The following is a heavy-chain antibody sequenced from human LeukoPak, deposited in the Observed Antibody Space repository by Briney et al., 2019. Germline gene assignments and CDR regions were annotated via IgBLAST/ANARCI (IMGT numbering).Heavy chain of an antibody. Sequence: PSETLSLTCTVSGDSIKNYYWSWIRQSPGKGLEWIGYIYHSGNTNYNPSLKSRLTMSIDTSKTQFSLNLNSVTAADTAVYYCARGNYGSGSYYVVDFDYWGQGTLVTVSS. CDR2: IYHSGNT. J-gene: IGHJ4*02. CDR1: GDSIKNYY. CDR3: ARGNYGSGSYYVVDFDY. V-gene: IGHV4-59*01. D-gene: IGHD3-10*01.